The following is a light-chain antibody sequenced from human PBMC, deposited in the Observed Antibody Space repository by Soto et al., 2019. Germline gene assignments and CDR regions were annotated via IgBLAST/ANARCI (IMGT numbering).Light chain of an antibody. CDR2: EAS. CDR3: QQYGRSVG. CDR1: QSLSTRS. Sequence: EILLTQSPGTLSLSPGERLTLSCRTSQSLSTRSLAWYQQKPGHAPSLLIYEASTRAPGTPDRLSGSGSGTDFTLTVSRLEPEDFAVYYCQQYGRSVGFGQGTKVDIK. V-gene: IGKV3-20*01. J-gene: IGKJ1*01.